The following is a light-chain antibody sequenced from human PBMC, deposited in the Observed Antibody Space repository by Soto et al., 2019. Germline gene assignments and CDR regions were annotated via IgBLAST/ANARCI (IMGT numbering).Light chain of an antibody. CDR3: CSYAGSSDVV. Sequence: QSVLTQPASVSGSPGQSITISCTGTSSDVGSYNLVSWYQQHPGKAPKLMIYEVSKRSSGVSNRFSGSKSGNTASLTLSGLQAEDEADYYCCSYAGSSDVVFGGGTQLTVL. V-gene: IGLV2-23*02. CDR1: SSDVGSYNL. CDR2: EVS. J-gene: IGLJ2*01.